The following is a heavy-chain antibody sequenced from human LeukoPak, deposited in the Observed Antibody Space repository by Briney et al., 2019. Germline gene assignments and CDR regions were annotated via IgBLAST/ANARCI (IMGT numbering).Heavy chain of an antibody. V-gene: IGHV1-2*02. CDR1: GYTFTDYY. D-gene: IGHD2-15*01. CDR2: INPNSGGT. J-gene: IGHJ5*02. CDR3: ARAAPRDYSGGSWFSDWFDP. Sequence: GASVKVSCKASGYTFTDYYVHWVRQAPGQGLEWMGWINPNSGGTNYAQKFQGRVTMTRDTSTSTVYMELNSLTSDDTAVYYCARAAPRDYSGGSWFSDWFDPWGQGTLVTVSS.